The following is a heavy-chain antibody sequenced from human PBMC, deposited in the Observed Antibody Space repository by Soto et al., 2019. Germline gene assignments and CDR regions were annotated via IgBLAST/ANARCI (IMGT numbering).Heavy chain of an antibody. D-gene: IGHD6-6*01. CDR3: AKVRGAMYSTSQDY. CDR2: ISGSGGST. V-gene: IGHV3-23*01. Sequence: EVQLLESGGGLVQPGGSLRLSCAASGFTFSSYAMSWVRQAPGKGLEWVSAISGSGGSTYYADSVKGRFTISRDNSKNTPYLQMNSLRAEDTAVYYCAKVRGAMYSTSQDYWGQGTLVTVSS. CDR1: GFTFSSYA. J-gene: IGHJ4*02.